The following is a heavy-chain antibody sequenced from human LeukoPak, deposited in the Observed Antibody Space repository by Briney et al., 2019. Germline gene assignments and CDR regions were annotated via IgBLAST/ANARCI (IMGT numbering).Heavy chain of an antibody. CDR1: GGSISSGGYS. Sequence: SETLSLTCAVSGGSISSGGYSWSWIRQPPGKGLEWIGYIYHSGSTYYNPSLKSRVTISVDTSKNQFSLKLSSVTAADTAVYYCARGRYSNAPTLDYWGQGTLVTVSS. J-gene: IGHJ4*02. D-gene: IGHD6-13*01. CDR2: IYHSGST. CDR3: ARGRYSNAPTLDY. V-gene: IGHV4-30-2*01.